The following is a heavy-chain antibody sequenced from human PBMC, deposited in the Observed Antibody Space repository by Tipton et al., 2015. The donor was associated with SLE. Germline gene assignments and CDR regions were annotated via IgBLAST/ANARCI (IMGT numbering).Heavy chain of an antibody. CDR3: ARDSLTPRDYFDY. CDR1: GYTFTNYN. Sequence: QSGAEVKKPGASVNVSCKAYGYTFTNYNIHWVRQAHGQGLEWMGGIIPIFGTANYAQKFQGRVTITADESTSTAYMELSSLRSEDTAVYYCARDSLTPRDYFDYWGQGTLVTVSS. V-gene: IGHV1-69*13. J-gene: IGHJ4*02. D-gene: IGHD2-21*02. CDR2: IIPIFGTA.